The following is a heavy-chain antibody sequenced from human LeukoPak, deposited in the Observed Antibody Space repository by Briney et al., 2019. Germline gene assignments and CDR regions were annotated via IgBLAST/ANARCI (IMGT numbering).Heavy chain of an antibody. V-gene: IGHV3-7*01. D-gene: IGHD3-3*01. CDR3: ARDRSPGFLEWLSYFDY. CDR1: GFTFSSYW. J-gene: IGHJ4*02. CDR2: IKQDGSEK. Sequence: GALRLSCAASGFTFSSYWMSGVRQAPGKGLEWVANIKQDGSEKYYVDSVKGRFTISRDNAKNSLYLQMNSLRAEDTAVYYCARDRSPGFLEWLSYFDYWGQGTLVTVSS.